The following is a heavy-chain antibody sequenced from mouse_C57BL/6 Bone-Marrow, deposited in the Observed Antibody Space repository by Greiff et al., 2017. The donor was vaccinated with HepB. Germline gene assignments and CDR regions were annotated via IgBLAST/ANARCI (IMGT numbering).Heavy chain of an antibody. J-gene: IGHJ2*01. D-gene: IGHD3-2*02. V-gene: IGHV1-4*01. CDR1: GYTFTSYT. Sequence: VKLVESGAELARPGASVKMSCKASGYTFTSYTMHWVKQRPGQGLEWIGYINPSSGYTKYNQKFKDKATLTADKSSSTAYMQLSSLTSEDSAVYYCARSRQLRSHFDYWGQGTTLTVSS. CDR3: ARSRQLRSHFDY. CDR2: INPSSGYT.